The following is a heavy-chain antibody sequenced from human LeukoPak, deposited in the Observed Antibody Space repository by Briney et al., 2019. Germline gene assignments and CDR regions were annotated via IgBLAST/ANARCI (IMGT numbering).Heavy chain of an antibody. V-gene: IGHV1-18*01. CDR2: ISVYNGNT. D-gene: IGHD4/OR15-4a*01. CDR1: GYSFSNYG. J-gene: IGHJ4*02. Sequence: GASVKVSCKTSGYSFSNYGISWVRQAPGQGLEWMGWISVYNGNTKSAQRVQGRITMTTDTSTSTAYMESRSLRSDDTAVYYCATSPREIIGAYYWGQGTLITVPS. CDR3: ATSPREIIGAYY.